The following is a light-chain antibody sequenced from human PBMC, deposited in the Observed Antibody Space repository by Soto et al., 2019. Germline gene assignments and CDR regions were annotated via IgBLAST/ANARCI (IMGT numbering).Light chain of an antibody. CDR1: QVLGTN. V-gene: IGKV3-15*01. CDR3: QQYNYWTPIT. Sequence: EIVMTHYPGTLSVSPGESATLSCRSIQVLGTNLAWYQQKPGQSPTLLIYGIYIRATGVPVRFTGSGSGTEFTITITSLQSEDFANYYCQQYNYWTPITFGQGTRMEIK. CDR2: GIY. J-gene: IGKJ5*01.